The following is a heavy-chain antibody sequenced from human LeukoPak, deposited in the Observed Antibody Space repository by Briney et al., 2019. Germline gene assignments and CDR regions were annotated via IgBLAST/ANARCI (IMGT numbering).Heavy chain of an antibody. J-gene: IGHJ4*02. V-gene: IGHV3-30*04. Sequence: GGSLRLSCAASGFTFSSYAMHWVRQAPGKGLEGVAVISYDGSNKYYADSVKGRFTISRDNSKNTLYLQMNSLRAEDTAVYYCARGWGYHDYWGQGTLVTVSS. CDR3: ARGWGYHDY. D-gene: IGHD3-16*02. CDR1: GFTFSSYA. CDR2: ISYDGSNK.